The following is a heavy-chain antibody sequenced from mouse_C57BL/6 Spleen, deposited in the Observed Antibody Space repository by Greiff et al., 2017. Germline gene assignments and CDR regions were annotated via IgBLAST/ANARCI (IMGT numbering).Heavy chain of an antibody. J-gene: IGHJ3*01. CDR3: ARHEGDYDAWFAY. V-gene: IGHV5-6*01. CDR2: ISSGGSYT. CDR1: GFTFSSYG. D-gene: IGHD2-4*01. Sequence: EVHLVESGGDLVKPGGSLKLSCAASGFTFSSYGMSWVRQTPDKRLEWVATISSGGSYTYYPDSVKGRFTISRDNAKNTLYLQMSSLKSEDTAMYYCARHEGDYDAWFAYWGQGTLVTVSA.